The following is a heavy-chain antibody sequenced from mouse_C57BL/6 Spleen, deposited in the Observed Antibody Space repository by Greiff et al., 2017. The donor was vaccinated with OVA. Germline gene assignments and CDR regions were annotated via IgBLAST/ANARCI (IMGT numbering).Heavy chain of an antibody. CDR1: GYAFSSSW. J-gene: IGHJ1*03. CDR3: ARETGWYFDV. V-gene: IGHV1-82*01. D-gene: IGHD4-1*01. CDR2: IYPGDGDT. Sequence: VQGVESGPELVKPGASVKISCKASGYAFSSSWMNWVKQRPGKGLEWIGRIYPGDGDTNYNGKFKGKATLTADKSSSTAYMQLSSLTSEDSAVYFCARETGWYFDVWGTGTTVTVSS.